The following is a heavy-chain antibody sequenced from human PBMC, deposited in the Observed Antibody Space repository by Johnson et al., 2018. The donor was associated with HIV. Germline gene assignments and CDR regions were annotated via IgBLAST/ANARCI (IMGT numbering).Heavy chain of an antibody. J-gene: IGHJ3*01. Sequence: QLVESGGGVVRTGGSLRLSCAASGFTFDDYAMSWVRQAPGKGLEWVSGINWNGDRTGYADSVKGRFTISRDNAKNSLYLQMNSLRAEDTALYYCARDLRNSGWSNGFDVWGQGTMVTVSS. D-gene: IGHD6-19*01. CDR3: ARDLRNSGWSNGFDV. CDR1: GFTFDDYA. CDR2: INWNGDRT. V-gene: IGHV3-20*04.